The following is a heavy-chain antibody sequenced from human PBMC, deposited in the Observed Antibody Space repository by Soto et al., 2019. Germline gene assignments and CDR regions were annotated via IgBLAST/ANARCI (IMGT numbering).Heavy chain of an antibody. CDR3: ARDSKREYSGYDKLDY. CDR2: ISYTGIT. CDR1: GGSISTDY. V-gene: IGHV4-59*01. J-gene: IGHJ4*01. Sequence: SETLSLTCTVSGGSISTDYWNWIRQPPGKGLEWIGYISYTGITNYYPSLESRVTISVDTSKNQFSLKLSSVTAADTAVYYCARDSKREYSGYDKLDYWGQGTLVTVSS. D-gene: IGHD5-12*01.